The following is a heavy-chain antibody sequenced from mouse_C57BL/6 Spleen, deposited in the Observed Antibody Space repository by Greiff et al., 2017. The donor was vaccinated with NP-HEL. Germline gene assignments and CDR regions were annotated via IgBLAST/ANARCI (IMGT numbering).Heavy chain of an antibody. D-gene: IGHD2-1*01. J-gene: IGHJ2*01. CDR1: GYTFTDYE. CDR2: IDPETGGT. V-gene: IGHV1-15*01. CDR3: TREAYGKDY. Sequence: QVQLKQSGAELVRPGASVTLSCKASGYTFTDYEMHWVKQTPVHGLEWIGAIDPETGGTAYNQKFKGKAILTADKSSSTAYMELRSLTSEDSAVYYCTREAYGKDYWGQGTTLTVSS.